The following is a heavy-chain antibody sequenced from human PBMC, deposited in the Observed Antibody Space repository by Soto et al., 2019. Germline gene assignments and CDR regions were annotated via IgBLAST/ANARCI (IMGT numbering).Heavy chain of an antibody. CDR3: ARDRQVNWFDP. CDR2: IIPILGIA. J-gene: IGHJ5*02. CDR1: GGTFSSYT. Sequence: QVQLVQSGAEVKKPGSSVKVSCKASGGTFSSYTISWVRQAPGQGLEWMGRIIPILGIANYAQKFQSRVTITADKSTSTDYIELSSLRSEDTAVYYCARDRQVNWFDPWGQGTLDTVSS. V-gene: IGHV1-69*08.